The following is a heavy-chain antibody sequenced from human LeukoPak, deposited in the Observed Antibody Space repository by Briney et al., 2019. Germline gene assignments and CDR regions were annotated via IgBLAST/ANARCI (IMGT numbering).Heavy chain of an antibody. Sequence: SQTLSLTCTVSGGSISSGSYYWTWIRQPAGKGLEWIGRIYTSGSTNYNPSLRSRVTISLATSNNQFSLNLLSVTAADTAVYYCTTQLGLLAGLDSWGQGTRVTVSS. D-gene: IGHD6-19*01. J-gene: IGHJ4*02. CDR3: TTQLGLLAGLDS. CDR1: GGSISSGSYY. V-gene: IGHV4-61*02. CDR2: IYTSGST.